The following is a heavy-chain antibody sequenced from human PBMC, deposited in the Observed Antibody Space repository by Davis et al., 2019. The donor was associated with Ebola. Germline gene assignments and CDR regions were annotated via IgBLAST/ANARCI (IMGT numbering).Heavy chain of an antibody. Sequence: GESLKISCKGSGYSFTSYWIGWVRQMPGKGLEWMGIIYPGDSDTRYSPSFQGQVTISADKSISTAYLQWSSLKASDTAMYYCARPGYSSGWFHAFDIWGQGTMVTVSS. CDR1: GYSFTSYW. D-gene: IGHD6-19*01. CDR2: IYPGDSDT. J-gene: IGHJ3*02. CDR3: ARPGYSSGWFHAFDI. V-gene: IGHV5-51*01.